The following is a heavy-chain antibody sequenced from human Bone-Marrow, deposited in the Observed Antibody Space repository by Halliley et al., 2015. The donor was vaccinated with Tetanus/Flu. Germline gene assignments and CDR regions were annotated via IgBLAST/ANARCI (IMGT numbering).Heavy chain of an antibody. J-gene: IGHJ4*02. V-gene: IGHV3-73*01. Sequence: SKTNNYATTYVAAVEGRFSISRDDSKNTTYLQMNSLKTGDTAVYYCAAADCSGGGKCFFGGDYWGQGALVTVSS. CDR3: AAADCSGGGKCFFGGDY. D-gene: IGHD2-15*01. CDR2: SKTNNYAT.